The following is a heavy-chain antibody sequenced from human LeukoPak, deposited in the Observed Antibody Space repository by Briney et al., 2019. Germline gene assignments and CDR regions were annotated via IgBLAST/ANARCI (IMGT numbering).Heavy chain of an antibody. J-gene: IGHJ3*02. Sequence: ASETLSLTCTVSGGSISNYYWSWIRQPPGKGLEWIGYIYYSGSTNYNPSLKSRVTISVDTSKNQFSLKLSSVTAADTAVYYCARTPIYSNYDFWSGYRGAFDIWGQGTMVTVSS. CDR3: ARTPIYSNYDFWSGYRGAFDI. CDR1: GGSISNYY. V-gene: IGHV4-59*08. CDR2: IYYSGST. D-gene: IGHD3-3*01.